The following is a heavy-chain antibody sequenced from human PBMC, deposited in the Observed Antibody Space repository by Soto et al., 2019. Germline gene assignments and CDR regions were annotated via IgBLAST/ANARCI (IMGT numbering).Heavy chain of an antibody. CDR1: EFKFSSHA. Sequence: GLSQRLPSAASEFKFSSHAMSCVRQAPEKGLEWVSAISGSGGSTYYADSVKGRFTISRDNSKNTLYLPMNSLRAEDTAVYYYQKAALVRGTPPWDYWGQGPLITASS. CDR2: ISGSGGST. D-gene: IGHD1-26*01. V-gene: IGHV3-23*01. CDR3: QKAALVRGTPPWDY. J-gene: IGHJ4*02.